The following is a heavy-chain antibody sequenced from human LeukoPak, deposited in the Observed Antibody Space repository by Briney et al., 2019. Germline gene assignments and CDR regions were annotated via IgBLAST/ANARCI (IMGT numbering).Heavy chain of an antibody. CDR1: GGSITTSSYY. D-gene: IGHD3-9*01. V-gene: IGHV4-39*07. CDR2: IFYSGTT. J-gene: IGHJ3*02. Sequence: SEPLSLTCTVSGGSITTSSYYWGWIRQPPGKGLEWIGNIFYSGTTYYSPSLKTRVTISLDTSRNQFSLKLNSVTAADTAVYYCASPGYDILTGYYSDAFDIWGQGTMVTVSS. CDR3: ASPGYDILTGYYSDAFDI.